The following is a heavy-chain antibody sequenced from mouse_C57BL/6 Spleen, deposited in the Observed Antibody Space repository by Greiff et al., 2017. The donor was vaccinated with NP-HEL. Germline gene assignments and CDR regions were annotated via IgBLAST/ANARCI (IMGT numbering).Heavy chain of an antibody. J-gene: IGHJ3*01. D-gene: IGHD3-2*02. CDR3: AREVGQLRLRAWFAY. CDR2: IDPSDSYT. CDR1: GYTFTSYW. V-gene: IGHV1-69*01. Sequence: QVQLKQPGAELVMPGASVKLSCKASGYTFTSYWMHWVKQRPGQGLEWIGEIDPSDSYTNYNQKFKGKSTLTVDKSSSTAYMQLSSLTSEDSAVYYCAREVGQLRLRAWFAYWGQGTLVTVSA.